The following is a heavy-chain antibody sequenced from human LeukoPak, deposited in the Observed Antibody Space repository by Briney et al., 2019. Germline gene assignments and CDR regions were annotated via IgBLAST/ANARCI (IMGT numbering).Heavy chain of an antibody. J-gene: IGHJ4*02. Sequence: SGGSLRLSCAASGFTFSNYGMHWVRQAAGKGLEWVAFIRYDGSNKYYAESVKGRFTISRDNSKNTLYLQMNGLRSEDTAVYYCVSWVGYLYYFEYWGQGTLVTVSS. D-gene: IGHD3-22*01. V-gene: IGHV3-30*02. CDR3: VSWVGYLYYFEY. CDR1: GFTFSNYG. CDR2: IRYDGSNK.